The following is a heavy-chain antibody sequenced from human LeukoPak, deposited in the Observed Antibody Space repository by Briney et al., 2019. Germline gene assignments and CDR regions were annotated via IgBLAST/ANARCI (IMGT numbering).Heavy chain of an antibody. V-gene: IGHV1-2*02. CDR2: INPNNGAT. CDR1: GY. CDR3: ARGVVVVVGASRSNFYFYMDV. Sequence: ASVKVSCKASGYIHWVRQAPGQGLEWMGWINPNNGATNYAQKFQGRITMTRDTSITTAYMELSSLRSDDTAIYYCARGVVVVVGASRSNFYFYMDVWGKGTTVTVSS. D-gene: IGHD2-15*01. J-gene: IGHJ6*03.